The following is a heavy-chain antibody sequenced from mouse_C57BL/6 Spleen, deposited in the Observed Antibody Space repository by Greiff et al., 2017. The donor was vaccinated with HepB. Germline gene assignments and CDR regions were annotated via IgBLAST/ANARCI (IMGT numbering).Heavy chain of an antibody. D-gene: IGHD1-1*01. CDR3: ARNYYGSSSYYFDD. CDR1: GYTFTDHT. CDR2: IYPRDGST. J-gene: IGHJ2*01. V-gene: IGHV1-78*01. Sequence: VQLQQSDAELVKPGASVKISCKVSGYTFTDHTIHWMKQRPEQGLEWIGYIYPRDGSTMYNEKFKGKATLTADKSSSTAYMQLNSLTSEDSAVSFCARNYYGSSSYYFDDWGEGTTLTVSS.